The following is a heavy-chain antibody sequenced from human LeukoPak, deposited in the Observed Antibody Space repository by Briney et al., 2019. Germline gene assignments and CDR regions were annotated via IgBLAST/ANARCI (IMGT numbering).Heavy chain of an antibody. CDR3: ARGSGWYPH. D-gene: IGHD6-19*01. CDR1: GGSISSYY. J-gene: IGHJ1*01. V-gene: IGHV4-59*01. Sequence: PSETLSLTCTVSGGSISSYYWSWIRQPPGKGLEWIGYISYSGDTKYNPSLKSRLSMSVDTSKNQSSLMLTSVTAADTAVYYCARGSGWYPHWGQSTLVTVSS. CDR2: ISYSGDT.